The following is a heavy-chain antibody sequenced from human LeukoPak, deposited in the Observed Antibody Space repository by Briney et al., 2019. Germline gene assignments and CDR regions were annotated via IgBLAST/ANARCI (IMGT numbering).Heavy chain of an antibody. V-gene: IGHV4-4*07. D-gene: IGHD6-13*01. J-gene: IGHJ4*02. CDR2: FSTAESTNDRPSV. CDR3: ARLVAAGTRAFDY. CDR1: GGSISTYY. Sequence: PSETLSLTCSVSGGSISTYYWNWIRQPTGKGLEWIGRFSTAESTNDRPSVNYNPSLKSRVTMSIDTSKNQFSLKLSSVTAADTAVYYCARLVAAGTRAFDYWGQGTLVTVSS.